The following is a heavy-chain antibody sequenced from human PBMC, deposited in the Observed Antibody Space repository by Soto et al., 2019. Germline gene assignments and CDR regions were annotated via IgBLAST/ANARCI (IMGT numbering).Heavy chain of an antibody. V-gene: IGHV3-43D*04. CDR3: AKGDCSSTSCYANYYYGMDV. CDR1: GFTFFDYS. Sequence: GAPRISSGAPGFTFFDYSLHLGRPTPGEGLEWVSLISWDGGSTYYADSVKGRFTISRDNSKNSLYLQMNSLRAEDTALYYCAKGDCSSTSCYANYYYGMDVWGQGTTVTVSS. CDR2: ISWDGGST. J-gene: IGHJ6*02. D-gene: IGHD2-2*01.